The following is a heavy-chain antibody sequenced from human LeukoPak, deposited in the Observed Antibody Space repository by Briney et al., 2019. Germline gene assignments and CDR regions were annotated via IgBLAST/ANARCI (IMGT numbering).Heavy chain of an antibody. CDR2: IWYDGSNK. D-gene: IGHD3-9*01. CDR1: GYTFTSYG. CDR3: AKGLTRRYLDY. V-gene: IGHV3-33*06. J-gene: IGHJ4*02. Sequence: SCKASGYTFTSYGMHWVRQAPGKGLEWVAVIWYDGSNKYYRDSIKGRFTISRDNSKNTLYLQMNSLRAEDTAVYYCAKGLTRRYLDYWGQGTQVTVSS.